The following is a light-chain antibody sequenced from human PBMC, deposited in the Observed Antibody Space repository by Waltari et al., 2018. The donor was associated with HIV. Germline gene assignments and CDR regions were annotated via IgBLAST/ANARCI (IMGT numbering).Light chain of an antibody. CDR2: DNN. CDR3: GTWDPRLSAGV. CDR1: SPNSGHDY. J-gene: IGLJ3*02. Sequence: HSLLTQPPSVSAAPGQKVTTTFPGSSPNSGHDYLFPYQHVPGAAPRLLIYDNNKRPSGIPDRFSGSESGASATLDITGLQTGDEADYYCGTWDPRLSAGVFGGGTKLTVL. V-gene: IGLV1-51*01.